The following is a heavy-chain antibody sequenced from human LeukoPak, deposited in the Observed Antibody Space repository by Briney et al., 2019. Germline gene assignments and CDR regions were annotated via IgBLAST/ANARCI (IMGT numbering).Heavy chain of an antibody. CDR2: IYNSGST. D-gene: IGHD2-21*01. CDR1: GGSINNYY. CDR3: ARNPTVIRQNAFDI. V-gene: IGHV4-59*01. Sequence: SETLSLTCTVSGGSINNYYWNWVRQAPGKGLEWIGYIYNSGSTSGSTNYNPSLKSRVTISGDTSKNQFSLKLTSVTAADTAVYYCARNPTVIRQNAFDIWGQGAMVTVSS. J-gene: IGHJ3*02.